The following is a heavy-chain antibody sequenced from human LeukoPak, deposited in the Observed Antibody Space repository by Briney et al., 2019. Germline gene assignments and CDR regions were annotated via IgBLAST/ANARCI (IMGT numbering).Heavy chain of an antibody. J-gene: IGHJ4*02. CDR3: AREHYDILTGYYIDY. D-gene: IGHD3-9*01. CDR2: ISGSGGST. Sequence: GGSLRLSCAASGFTFSSYAMSWVRQAPGKGLEWVSAISGSGGSTYYADSVKGRFTISRDNSKNTLYLQMNSLRAEDTAVYYCAREHYDILTGYYIDYWGQGTLVTVSS. V-gene: IGHV3-23*01. CDR1: GFTFSSYA.